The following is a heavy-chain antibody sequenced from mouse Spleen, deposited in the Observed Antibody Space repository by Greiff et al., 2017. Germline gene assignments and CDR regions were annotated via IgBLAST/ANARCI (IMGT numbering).Heavy chain of an antibody. Sequence: QVQLKESGAELVRPGASVTLSCKASGYTFTDYEMHWVKQTPVHGLEWIGAIDPETGGTAYNQKFKGKAILTADKSSSTAYMELRSLTSEDSAVYYCTSLPYYFDYWGQGTTLTVSS. J-gene: IGHJ2*01. CDR1: GYTFTDYE. D-gene: IGHD5-1*01. V-gene: IGHV1-15*01. CDR2: IDPETGGT. CDR3: TSLPYYFDY.